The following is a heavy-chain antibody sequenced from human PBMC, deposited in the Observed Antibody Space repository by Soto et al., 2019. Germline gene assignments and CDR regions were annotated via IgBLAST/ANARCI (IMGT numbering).Heavy chain of an antibody. Sequence: ASVKVSCKASGYTFTSYYMHWVRQAPGQGLEWMGIINPSGGSTSYAQKFQGRVTMTRDTSTSTVYMELSSLRSEDTAVYYCTGSSGGLKYYFDYWGQGTLVTVPQ. CDR1: GYTFTSYY. D-gene: IGHD6-19*01. V-gene: IGHV1-46*01. CDR2: INPSGGST. CDR3: TGSSGGLKYYFDY. J-gene: IGHJ4*02.